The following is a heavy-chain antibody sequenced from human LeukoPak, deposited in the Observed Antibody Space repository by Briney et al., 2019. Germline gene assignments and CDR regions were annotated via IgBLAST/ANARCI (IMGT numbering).Heavy chain of an antibody. V-gene: IGHV3-7*01. CDR2: IKQDGSEK. CDR1: GFTFSSYW. J-gene: IGHJ6*02. D-gene: IGHD3-3*01. Sequence: GGSLRLFCAASGFTFSSYWMSWVRQPPGKGLEWVANIKQDGSEKYYVDSVKGRFTISRDNAKNSLYLQMNSLRAEDTAVYYCARERITIFGVVMVYYYYYGMDVWGQGPTVTVSS. CDR3: ARERITIFGVVMVYYYYYGMDV.